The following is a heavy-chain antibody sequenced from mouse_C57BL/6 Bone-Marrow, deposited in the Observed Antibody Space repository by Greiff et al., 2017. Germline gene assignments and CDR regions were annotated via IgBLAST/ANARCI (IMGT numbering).Heavy chain of an antibody. CDR1: GYTFTNYW. D-gene: IGHD3-2*02. J-gene: IGHJ4*01. V-gene: IGHV1-63*01. CDR2: IYPGGGYT. CDR3: ARSQATLLMDY. Sequence: QVQLQQSGAELVRPGTSVKMSCKASGYTFTNYWIGWAKQRPGHGLEWIGDIYPGGGYTNYNEKFKGKATLTAAKSSSTAYMQFSSLTSEDSAIYYCARSQATLLMDYWGQGTSVTVSS.